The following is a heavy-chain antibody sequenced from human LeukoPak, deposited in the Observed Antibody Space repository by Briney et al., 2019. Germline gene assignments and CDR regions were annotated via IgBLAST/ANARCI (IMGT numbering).Heavy chain of an antibody. V-gene: IGHV1-18*01. Sequence: XAPGQXEEGVGWISAYNCNTNYPQKLHPRVTITTDTSTSTAYMELRSLRSDDTAVYYCARETSYYDSSGYYLFDYWGQGTLVTVSS. J-gene: IGHJ4*02. CDR3: ARETSYYDSSGYYLFDY. D-gene: IGHD3-22*01. CDR2: ISAYNCNT.